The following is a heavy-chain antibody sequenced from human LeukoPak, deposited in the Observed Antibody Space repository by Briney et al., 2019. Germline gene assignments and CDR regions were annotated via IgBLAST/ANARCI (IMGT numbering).Heavy chain of an antibody. Sequence: TLSLTCTVSGGSLSSGGYYWSWLRQHPGTGLEWLGYIYYSGSTYYNPSLKSRVTISVDTSKNQFSLKLSSVTAADTAVYYCARDVVIESQQLATYFDYWGQGTLVTVSS. V-gene: IGHV4-31*03. D-gene: IGHD6-13*01. CDR3: ARDVVIESQQLATYFDY. J-gene: IGHJ4*02. CDR2: IYYSGST. CDR1: GGSLSSGGYY.